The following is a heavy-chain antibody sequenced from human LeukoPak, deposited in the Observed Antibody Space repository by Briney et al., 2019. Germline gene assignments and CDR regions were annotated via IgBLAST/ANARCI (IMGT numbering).Heavy chain of an antibody. CDR2: IYYSGST. CDR3: GSGSYYFDY. CDR1: GGSISSYY. Sequence: SETLSLTCTVSGGSISSYYWSWVRQPPGKGLEWIGYIYYSGSTKYNPSLKSRVTISVDTSKNQFSLKLSSVTAADTAVYYCGSGSYYFDYWGQGTLVTVST. D-gene: IGHD3-10*01. V-gene: IGHV4-59*08. J-gene: IGHJ4*02.